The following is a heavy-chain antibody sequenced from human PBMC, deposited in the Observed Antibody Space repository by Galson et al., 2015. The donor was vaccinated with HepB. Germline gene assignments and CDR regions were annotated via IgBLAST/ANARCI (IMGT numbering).Heavy chain of an antibody. CDR3: ARGVSDYPTGDWFDP. V-gene: IGHV1-2*04. CDR2: INPNSGGT. D-gene: IGHD4-17*01. J-gene: IGHJ5*02. CDR1: GYTFTGYY. Sequence: SVKVSCKASGYTFTGYYMHWVRQAPGQGLEWMGWINPNSGGTNYAQKFQGWVTMTRDTSISTAYMELSRLRSDDTAVYYCARGVSDYPTGDWFDPWGQGTLVTVSS.